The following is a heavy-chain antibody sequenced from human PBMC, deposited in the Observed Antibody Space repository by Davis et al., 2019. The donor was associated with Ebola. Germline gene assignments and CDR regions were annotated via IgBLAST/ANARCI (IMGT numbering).Heavy chain of an antibody. CDR1: GGSFNGYY. D-gene: IGHD6-13*01. V-gene: IGHV4-34*01. J-gene: IGHJ4*02. Sequence: SETLSLTCAVYGGSFNGYYWSWIRQPPGKGLEWLGEINHSGSTNYNPSLKSRVTISVDTSKNQFSLKLSSVTAADTAVYYCARWGSSSWYRTFDYWGQGTLVTVSS. CDR3: ARWGSSSWYRTFDY. CDR2: INHSGST.